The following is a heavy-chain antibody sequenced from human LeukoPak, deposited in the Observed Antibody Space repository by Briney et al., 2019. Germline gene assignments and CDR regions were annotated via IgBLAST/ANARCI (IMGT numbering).Heavy chain of an antibody. CDR3: AKARTRGYSYGSFDY. V-gene: IGHV3-30*02. D-gene: IGHD5-18*01. CDR1: GFTFTYYA. Sequence: GGSLRLSCAASGFTFTYYAIHWVRQAPGKGLEWAAFIRYDGTNKNYADSVKGRFTISRDNSKNTLYLQMNSLRVEDTAVYYCAKARTRGYSYGSFDYWGQGTLVTVSS. CDR2: IRYDGTNK. J-gene: IGHJ4*02.